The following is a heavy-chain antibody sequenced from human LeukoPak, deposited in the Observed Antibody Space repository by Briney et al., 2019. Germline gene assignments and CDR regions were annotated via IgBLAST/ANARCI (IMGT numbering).Heavy chain of an antibody. CDR3: ARSGNYSGSGPSWAFDI. Sequence: SDTLSLTHSLSGGSITNYYWSWIRQPPGKGLEWIAWVSASGGADFNPSLQCRATISFGTSNQQLSLTLTSVTTSDTAVYYCARSGNYSGSGPSWAFDIWGQGTMVTVSS. CDR1: GGSITNYY. V-gene: IGHV4-4*09. CDR2: VSASGGA. D-gene: IGHD3-10*01. J-gene: IGHJ3*02.